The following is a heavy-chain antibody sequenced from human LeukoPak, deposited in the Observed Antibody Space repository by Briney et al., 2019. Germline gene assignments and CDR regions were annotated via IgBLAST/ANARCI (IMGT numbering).Heavy chain of an antibody. D-gene: IGHD6-13*01. CDR2: IYYSGST. Sequence: SETLSLTCTVSGGSISSYYWSWIRQPPGKGLEWIGYIYYSGSTNYNPSLKSRVTISVDTSKNQFSLKLSSVTAADTAVYYCAREISRSWYYWGQGTLVTVSS. CDR3: AREISRSWYY. J-gene: IGHJ4*02. CDR1: GGSISSYY. V-gene: IGHV4-59*01.